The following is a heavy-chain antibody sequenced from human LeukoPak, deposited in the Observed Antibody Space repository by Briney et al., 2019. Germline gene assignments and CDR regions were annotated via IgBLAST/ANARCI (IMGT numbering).Heavy chain of an antibody. CDR3: ARLCNGGSCYEDY. V-gene: IGHV3-30*01. D-gene: IGHD2-15*01. J-gene: IGHJ4*02. Sequence: GGPLRLSCAASGFTFSSYAMHWVRQAPGKGLEWVAVISYDGSNKYYADSVKGRFTISRDNSKNTLYLQMNSLRAEDTAVYYCARLCNGGSCYEDYWGQGTLATVSS. CDR2: ISYDGSNK. CDR1: GFTFSSYA.